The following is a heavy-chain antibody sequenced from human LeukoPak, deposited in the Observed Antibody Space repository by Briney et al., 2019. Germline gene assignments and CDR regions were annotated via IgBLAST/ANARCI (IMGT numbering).Heavy chain of an antibody. CDR3: ARRYCSGGHCYYFDS. CDR1: GGSIRSNSYY. D-gene: IGHD2-15*01. V-gene: IGHV4-39*01. J-gene: IGHJ4*02. CDR2: IYYSGSTYGST. Sequence: PSETLSLTCIVSGGSIRSNSYYWGWIRQPPGKGLEWIGIIYYSGSTYGSTYYNPSLKSRVTVSLDTSKNQFSLTVTSVTAADTAVYYCARRYCSGGHCYYFDSWGQGTLVTVSS.